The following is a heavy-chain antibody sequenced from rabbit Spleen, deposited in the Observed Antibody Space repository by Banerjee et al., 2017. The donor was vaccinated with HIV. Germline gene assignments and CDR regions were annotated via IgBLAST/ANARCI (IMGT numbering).Heavy chain of an antibody. CDR2: INTATGKA. J-gene: IGHJ6*01. Sequence: QEQLVESGGGLVQPEGSLTLTCSASGFDFSNKAVMCWVRQAPGKGLEWIACINTATGKAVYASWAKGRFTISKTSSTTVTLQMTDLTAADTATYFCARNNVGAPGYGHAIALWGPGTLAPS. CDR3: ARNNVGAPGYGHAIAL. V-gene: IGHV1S45*01. D-gene: IGHD6-1*01. CDR1: GFDFSNKAV.